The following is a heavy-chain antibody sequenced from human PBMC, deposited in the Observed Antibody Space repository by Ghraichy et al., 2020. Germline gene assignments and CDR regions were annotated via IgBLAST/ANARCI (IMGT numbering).Heavy chain of an antibody. J-gene: IGHJ4*02. CDR1: GGSISSYY. Sequence: ESLNISCTVSGGSISSYYWSWIRQPPGKGLEWIGYIYYSGSTNYNPSLKSRVTISVDTSKNQFSLKLSSVTAADTAVYYCAAQYYYDSSGFDYWGQGTLVTVSS. CDR2: IYYSGST. CDR3: AAQYYYDSSGFDY. D-gene: IGHD3-22*01. V-gene: IGHV4-59*01.